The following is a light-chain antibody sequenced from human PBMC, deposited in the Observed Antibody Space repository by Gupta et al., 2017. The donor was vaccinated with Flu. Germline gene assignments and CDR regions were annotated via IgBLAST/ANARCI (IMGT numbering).Light chain of an antibody. CDR2: YDG. CDR1: KLGDNY. Sequence: SSELTQTHSVSVFPGQTATITCSGTKLGDNYASRYQQKSDQPPILILYYDGKRPSGLPDRFSGSNSENTATLTVSETQVVDEADYYCQAWDIGVVVFGGGTKLTVL. J-gene: IGLJ2*01. CDR3: QAWDIGVVV. V-gene: IGLV3-1*01.